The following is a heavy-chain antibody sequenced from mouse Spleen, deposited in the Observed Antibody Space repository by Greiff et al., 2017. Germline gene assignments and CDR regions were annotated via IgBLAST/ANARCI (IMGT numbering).Heavy chain of an antibody. V-gene: IGHV1-69*01. CDR1: GYTFTSYW. J-gene: IGHJ3*01. CDR2: IDPSDSYT. CDR3: ASPAY. Sequence: QVQLQQSGAELVMPGASVKLSCKASGYTFTSYWMHWVKQRPGQGLEWIGEIDPSDSYTNYNQKFKGKATLTVDKSSSTAYMQLSSLTSEDSAVYYCASPAYWGQGTLVTVSA.